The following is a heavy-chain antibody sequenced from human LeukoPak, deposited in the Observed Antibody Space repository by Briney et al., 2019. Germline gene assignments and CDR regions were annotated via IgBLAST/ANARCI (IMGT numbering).Heavy chain of an antibody. CDR3: ARDPYSSSWYPYGMDV. V-gene: IGHV4-30-4*01. CDR1: GGSISSGDYY. J-gene: IGHJ6*02. D-gene: IGHD6-13*01. Sequence: SETLSLTCTVSGGSISSGDYYWSWIRQPPGKGLEWIGYIYYSGSTYYNPSLKSRVTISVDTSKNQFSLKLSSVTAADTAVYYCARDPYSSSWYPYGMDVWGQGTTVTVSS. CDR2: IYYSGST.